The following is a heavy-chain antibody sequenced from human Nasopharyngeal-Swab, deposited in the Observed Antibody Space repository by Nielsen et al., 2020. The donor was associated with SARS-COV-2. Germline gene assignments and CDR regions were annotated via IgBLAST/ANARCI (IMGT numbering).Heavy chain of an antibody. CDR2: IYSGGST. V-gene: IGHV3-53*01. Sequence: GSLRLSCAASGFTVSSNYMSWVRQAPGKGLEWVSVIYSGGSTYYADSVKGRFTMSRDNSKNTLYLQMNGLRAEDTAIYYCSKNEYFCFDFWGQGALVTVSS. CDR3: SKNEYFCFDF. J-gene: IGHJ4*02. D-gene: IGHD2/OR15-2a*01. CDR1: GFTVSSNY.